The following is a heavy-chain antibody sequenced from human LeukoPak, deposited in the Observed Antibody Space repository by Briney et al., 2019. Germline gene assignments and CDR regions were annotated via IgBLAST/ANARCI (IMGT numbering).Heavy chain of an antibody. J-gene: IGHJ4*02. CDR2: IDPINSNT. CDR1: GYSFTTYW. Sequence: GESLKISCKASGYSFTTYWISWVRQLPGKGLEWMGTIDPINSNTNYSPSFQGHVTISADKSISTAYLQWSSLKASDTAMYYCARGYCGGANCYTFDYWGQGTLVTVSS. V-gene: IGHV5-10-1*01. CDR3: ARGYCGGANCYTFDY. D-gene: IGHD2-15*01.